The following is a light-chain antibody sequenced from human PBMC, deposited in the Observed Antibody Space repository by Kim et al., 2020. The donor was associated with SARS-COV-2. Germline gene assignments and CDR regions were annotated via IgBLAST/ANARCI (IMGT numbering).Light chain of an antibody. CDR2: RAS. CDR3: QQYRVWPPIT. CDR1: ENVVTN. Sequence: PGETAALSCRASENVVTNLAWYQQKPGQAPRLLIYRASTRAPGIPARFSGSGSGTEFTLTISSLHFEDIAVYYCQQYRVWPPITFGQGTKLE. V-gene: IGKV3-15*01. J-gene: IGKJ2*01.